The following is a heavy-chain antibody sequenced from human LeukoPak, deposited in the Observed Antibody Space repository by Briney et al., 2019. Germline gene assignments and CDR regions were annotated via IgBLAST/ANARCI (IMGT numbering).Heavy chain of an antibody. CDR2: VNSDGSST. J-gene: IGHJ3*02. D-gene: IGHD6-13*01. CDR1: GFTFSSYW. Sequence: GGSLRLSCAASGFTFSSYWMHWVRQAPGKGLVWVSRVNSDGSSTGYADSVKGRFTISRDNAKNSLYLQMDSLRAEDTAVYYCARGDSSNLGLSRAFDIWGQGTLVTVSS. CDR3: ARGDSSNLGLSRAFDI. V-gene: IGHV3-74*01.